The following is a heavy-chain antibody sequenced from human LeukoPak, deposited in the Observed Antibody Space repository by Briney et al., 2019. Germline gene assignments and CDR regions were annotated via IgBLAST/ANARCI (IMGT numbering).Heavy chain of an antibody. CDR2: IYYSGST. CDR1: GSSISSYY. CDR3: ARGYYDFWSGSYNWFDP. V-gene: IGHV4-59*12. Sequence: SETLSLTCTVSGSSISSYYWSWIRQPPGKGLEWIGYIYYSGSTNYNPSLKSRVTISVDTSKNQFSLKLSSVTAADTAVYYCARGYYDFWSGSYNWFDPWGQGTLVTVSS. D-gene: IGHD3-3*01. J-gene: IGHJ5*02.